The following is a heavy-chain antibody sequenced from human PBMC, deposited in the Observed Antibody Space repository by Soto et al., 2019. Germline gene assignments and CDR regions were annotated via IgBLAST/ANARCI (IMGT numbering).Heavy chain of an antibody. CDR2: INHSGST. Sequence: SETLSLTCAVNGGSPSGLYWSWIRQPPGKGLEWIGEINHSGSTNYNPSLKSRVTISVDTSKNQFSLKLSSVTAADTAVYYCAGTRYCTNGVCSQIWFHPWGQGPLVTVSS. D-gene: IGHD2-8*01. CDR1: GGSPSGLY. J-gene: IGHJ5*02. V-gene: IGHV4-34*01. CDR3: AGTRYCTNGVCSQIWFHP.